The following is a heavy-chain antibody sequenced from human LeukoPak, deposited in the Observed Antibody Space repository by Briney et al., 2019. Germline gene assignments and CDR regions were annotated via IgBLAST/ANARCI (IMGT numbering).Heavy chain of an antibody. D-gene: IGHD3-22*01. CDR3: ARLMYYYDSSGYRY. J-gene: IGHJ4*02. V-gene: IGHV3-21*01. CDR1: GFTFSSYS. CDR2: ISSSSSYI. Sequence: GGSLRLSFAASGFTFSSYSMNWVRQAPGKGLEWVSSISSSSSYIYYADSVKGRFTISRDNAKNSLYLQMNSLRAEDTAVYYCARLMYYYDSSGYRYWGQGTLVTVSS.